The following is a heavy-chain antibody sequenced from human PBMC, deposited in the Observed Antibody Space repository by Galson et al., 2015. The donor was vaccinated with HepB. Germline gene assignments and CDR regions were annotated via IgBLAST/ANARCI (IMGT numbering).Heavy chain of an antibody. CDR1: GFTFSSYA. V-gene: IGHV3-23*01. J-gene: IGHJ3*02. CDR3: AKDLTTDFWSGYMDSDAVDI. Sequence: SLRLSCAASGFTFSSYAMSWVRQAPGKGLEWVSGISRSGGSTYYTDSVKGRFTISRDNSKNTLYVQMNSLRAGDTAVYYCAKDLTTDFWSGYMDSDAVDIWGQGTMVTVSS. D-gene: IGHD3-3*01. CDR2: ISRSGGST.